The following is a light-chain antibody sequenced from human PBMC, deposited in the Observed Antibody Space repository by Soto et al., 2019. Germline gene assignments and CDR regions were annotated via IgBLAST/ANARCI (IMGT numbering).Light chain of an antibody. CDR3: QRYNSAPRT. CDR2: TAS. CDR1: QGIANY. V-gene: IGKV1-27*01. Sequence: DTQMTQSPSSLSASVGDRVTITCRASQGIANYLAWYQQKPGKPPKLLIYTASTWQSGVPSRFSGGGSGTDFTLTISSLQPEDVATYYCQRYNSAPRTFGQGTKVEIK. J-gene: IGKJ1*01.